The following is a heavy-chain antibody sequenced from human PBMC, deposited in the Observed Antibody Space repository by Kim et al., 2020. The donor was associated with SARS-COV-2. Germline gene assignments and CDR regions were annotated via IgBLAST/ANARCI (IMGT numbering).Heavy chain of an antibody. CDR1: GGSISSYY. V-gene: IGHV4-59*08. Sequence: SETLSLTCTVSGGSISSYYWSWIRQPPGKGLEWIGYIYYSGSTNYNPSLKRRVTISVDTSKNQFSMKLSSVTAADTAVYYCAKLRFLEWLSPAYYMDVWGEGTTVTVSS. CDR3: AKLRFLEWLSPAYYMDV. J-gene: IGHJ6*03. D-gene: IGHD3-3*01. CDR2: IYYSGST.